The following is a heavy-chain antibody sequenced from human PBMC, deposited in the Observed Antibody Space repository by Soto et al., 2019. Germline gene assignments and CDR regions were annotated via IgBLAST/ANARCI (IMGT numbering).Heavy chain of an antibody. J-gene: IGHJ6*03. D-gene: IGHD2-15*01. CDR1: GGSISSYY. V-gene: IGHV4-59*01. CDR3: ARSYRRYCSGGSCYSYYYYYMDV. CDR2: IYYSGSL. Sequence: QVQLQESGPGLVKPSETLSLTCTVSGGSISSYYWSWIRQPPGKGLEWIGYIYYSGSLNYNPSLNSRVTISVDTSKNQFSLKLSSVTAADTAVYYCARSYRRYCSGGSCYSYYYYYMDVRGKGTTVTVSS.